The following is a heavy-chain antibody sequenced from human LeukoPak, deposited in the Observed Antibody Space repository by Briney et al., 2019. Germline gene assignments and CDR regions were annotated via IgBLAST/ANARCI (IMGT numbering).Heavy chain of an antibody. CDR2: ISYDGSNK. D-gene: IGHD2-2*01. Sequence: GGSLRLSCAASGFTFSSYGMHWVRQAPGKGLEWVAVISYDGSNKYYADSVKGRFTISRDNSKSALYLQMNSPRAEDTAVYYCAKAYQGNSNWFDPWGQGTLVTVSS. CDR3: AKAYQGNSNWFDP. J-gene: IGHJ5*02. V-gene: IGHV3-30*18. CDR1: GFTFSSYG.